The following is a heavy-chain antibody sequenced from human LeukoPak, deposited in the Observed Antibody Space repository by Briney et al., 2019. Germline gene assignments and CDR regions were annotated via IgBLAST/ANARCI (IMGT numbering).Heavy chain of an antibody. Sequence: PGGSLRLSCAASGFTFSSYSMNWVRQAPGKGLERVSSISSSSSYIYYADSVKGRFTISRDNAKNSLYLQMNSLRAEDTAVYYCARGVGDSSSWYRFEYFQHWGQGTLVTVSS. J-gene: IGHJ1*01. CDR2: ISSSSSYI. CDR3: ARGVGDSSSWYRFEYFQH. CDR1: GFTFSSYS. D-gene: IGHD6-13*01. V-gene: IGHV3-21*01.